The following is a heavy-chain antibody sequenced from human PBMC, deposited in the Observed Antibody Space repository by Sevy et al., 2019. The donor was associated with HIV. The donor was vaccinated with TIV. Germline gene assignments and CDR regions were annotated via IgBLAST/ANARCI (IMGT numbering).Heavy chain of an antibody. Sequence: GGSLRLSCAASGFTFSSYAMHWVCQAPGKGLEWVAVISYDGSNKYYADSVKGRFTISRDNSKNTLYLQMNSLRAEDTAVYYCARGTSVTMLDYFDYWGQGTLVTVSS. CDR2: ISYDGSNK. J-gene: IGHJ4*02. CDR3: ARGTSVTMLDYFDY. D-gene: IGHD3-10*01. V-gene: IGHV3-30*04. CDR1: GFTFSSYA.